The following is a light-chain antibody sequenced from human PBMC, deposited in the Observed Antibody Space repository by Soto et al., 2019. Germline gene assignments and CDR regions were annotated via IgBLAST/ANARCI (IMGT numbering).Light chain of an antibody. CDR2: EVR. Sequence: QSALTQPASVSGSPGQSITISCTGTSSDVGGYKFVSWYQQHPDKAPKLMIYEVRNRPSGVSNRFSGSKSGNTASLTISGLQAEDEADYYCSSYTSSSTPGGVFGTGTKVTVL. J-gene: IGLJ1*01. V-gene: IGLV2-14*01. CDR3: SSYTSSSTPGGV. CDR1: SSDVGGYKF.